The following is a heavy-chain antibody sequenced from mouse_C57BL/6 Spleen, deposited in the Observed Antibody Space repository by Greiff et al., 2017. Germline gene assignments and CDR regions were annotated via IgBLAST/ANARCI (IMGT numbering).Heavy chain of an antibody. V-gene: IGHV1-15*01. Sequence: QVQLKQSGAELVRPGASVTLSCKASGYTFTDYEMHWVKQTPVHGLEWIGAIDPETGGTAYNQKFKGKAILTADKSSSTAYMELRSLTSEDSAVYYCTRSRITTVGPMAYWGQGTSVTVSA. D-gene: IGHD1-1*01. CDR1: GYTFTDYE. CDR2: IDPETGGT. CDR3: TRSRITTVGPMAY. J-gene: IGHJ4*01.